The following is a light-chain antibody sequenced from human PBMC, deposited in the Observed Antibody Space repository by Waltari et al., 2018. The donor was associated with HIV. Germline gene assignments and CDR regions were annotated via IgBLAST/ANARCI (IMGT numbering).Light chain of an antibody. J-gene: IGLJ1*01. CDR2: DVN. V-gene: IGLV2-11*01. Sequence: QSALPQPHSVSGSPGQSLTISCTGTSSYVDTFVSWYQQHPGKAPKVIIYDVNKRPSVVPDRFSGAKSGNTAFLTIYGLQAEDEAEYHCCSHAGNFIVAFGSGTKVTVL. CDR1: SSYVDTF. CDR3: CSHAGNFIVA.